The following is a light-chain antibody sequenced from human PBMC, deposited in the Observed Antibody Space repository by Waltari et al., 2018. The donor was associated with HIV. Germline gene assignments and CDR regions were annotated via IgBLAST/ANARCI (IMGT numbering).Light chain of an antibody. J-gene: IGKJ2*01. V-gene: IGKV6-21*01. CDR3: HQSSSLPHT. Sequence: LVLTQSPAVRPVSPMEKVTITCPASQSNGRSLHWYQQKPDQSPKLLIKYASRSFSGVPSRFSGSGSGTDFNLTINRLEGEDAATYYCHQSSSLPHTFGQGTKLEIK. CDR2: YAS. CDR1: QSNGRS.